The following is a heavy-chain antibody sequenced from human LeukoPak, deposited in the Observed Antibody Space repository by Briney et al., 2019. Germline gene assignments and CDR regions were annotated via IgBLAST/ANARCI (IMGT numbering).Heavy chain of an antibody. CDR2: IYYSGST. Sequence: SETLSLTCTVSGGSISSYYWSWIRQPPGKGLEWIGYIYYSGSTNYNPSLKSRVTISVDTSKNQFSLKLSSVTAADTAVYYCARVVGDCGGDCYPEYFQHWGQGTLVTVSS. CDR3: ARVVGDCGGDCYPEYFQH. CDR1: GGSISSYY. V-gene: IGHV4-59*12. D-gene: IGHD2-21*02. J-gene: IGHJ1*01.